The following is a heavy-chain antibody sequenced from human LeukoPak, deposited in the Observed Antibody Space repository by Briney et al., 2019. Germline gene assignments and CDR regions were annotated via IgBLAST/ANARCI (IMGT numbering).Heavy chain of an antibody. J-gene: IGHJ4*02. CDR3: ARGIADPYSFDS. D-gene: IGHD6-13*01. CDR1: GGSINFHY. Sequence: PSETLSLTCTVSGGSINFHYWSWIRQPAGKGLEWIGRIYSTGSTNYSPSLKCRVTMSVDKSKNQFSLNLSSVTAADTAVYYCARGIADPYSFDSWGQGTLVTVSS. V-gene: IGHV4-4*07. CDR2: IYSTGST.